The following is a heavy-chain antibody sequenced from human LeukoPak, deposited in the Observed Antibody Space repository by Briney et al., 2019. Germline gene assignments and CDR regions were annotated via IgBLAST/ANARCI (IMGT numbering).Heavy chain of an antibody. D-gene: IGHD6-19*01. V-gene: IGHV3-48*03. CDR1: GFTFRSYE. CDR2: ISSSGSTI. J-gene: IGHJ6*02. CDR3: AIDISGRGWYYYYYYGMDV. Sequence: PGGSLRLSCAASGFTFRSYEMNWVRQAPGKGLEWVSYISSSGSTIYYAHSVKGRFTISRDNAKNSPYLQMNSLRAEDTALSYCAIDISGRGWYYYYYYGMDVWGQGTTVTVSS.